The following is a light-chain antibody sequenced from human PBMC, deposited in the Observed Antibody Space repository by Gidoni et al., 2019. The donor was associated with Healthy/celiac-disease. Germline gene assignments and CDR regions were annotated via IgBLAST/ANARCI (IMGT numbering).Light chain of an antibody. CDR1: QSLVYSDGNTY. V-gene: IGKV2-30*01. Sequence: DVVMTQSPLSLPVTLGQPASISCRSSQSLVYSDGNTYLTWFQQRPGQSPRRLIYKVSNRDSGVPDRFSGSGSGTDFTLRISRVEAEDAGVYYCMQCTHWPQTFGQGTKVEIK. CDR2: KVS. CDR3: MQCTHWPQT. J-gene: IGKJ1*01.